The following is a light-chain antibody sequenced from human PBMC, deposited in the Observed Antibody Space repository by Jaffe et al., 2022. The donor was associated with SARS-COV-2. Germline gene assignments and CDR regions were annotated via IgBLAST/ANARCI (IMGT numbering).Light chain of an antibody. V-gene: IGKV3-20*01. J-gene: IGKJ1*01. CDR2: GAS. CDR1: QRVTRDR. Sequence: EIVLTQSPGTLSLSPGERVTLSCRASQRVTRDRLAWYQHKPGQAPRVLINGASSRATGIPDRFSGSGSGTDFTLTISRLEPEDFAVYYCQQYGDSPRTFGQGTKVEIK. CDR3: QQYGDSPRT.